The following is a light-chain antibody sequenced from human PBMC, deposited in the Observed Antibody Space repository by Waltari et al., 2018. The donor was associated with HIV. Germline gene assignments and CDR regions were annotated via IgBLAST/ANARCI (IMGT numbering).Light chain of an antibody. J-gene: IGLJ3*02. CDR1: SSDVGSYNL. Sequence: QSALTQPASVSGSPGQSITISCTGTSSDVGSYNLVSWYQQHPGKAPKLMIYEVSKRPAGVSNVFSGSKSGNTASLTISGLQAEDEADYYCCSYAGSPWVFGGGTKLTVL. CDR3: CSYAGSPWV. V-gene: IGLV2-23*02. CDR2: EVS.